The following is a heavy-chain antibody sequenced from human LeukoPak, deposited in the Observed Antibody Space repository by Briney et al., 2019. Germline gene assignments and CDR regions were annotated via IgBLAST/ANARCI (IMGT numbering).Heavy chain of an antibody. Sequence: SETLSLTCTVSGYSISSGYYWGWIRQPPGKGLEWIGSIYHSGSTYYNPSLKSRVTISVDTSKNQFSLKLSSVTAADTAVYYCARDPGPGYSYGYGNDAFDIWGQGTMVTVSS. J-gene: IGHJ3*02. CDR3: ARDPGPGYSYGYGNDAFDI. D-gene: IGHD5-18*01. CDR2: IYHSGST. CDR1: GYSISSGYY. V-gene: IGHV4-38-2*02.